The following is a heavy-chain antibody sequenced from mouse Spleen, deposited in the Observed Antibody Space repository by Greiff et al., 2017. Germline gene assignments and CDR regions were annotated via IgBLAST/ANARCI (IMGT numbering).Heavy chain of an antibody. J-gene: IGHJ3*01. D-gene: IGHD2-14*01. CDR2: IHPNSGST. Sequence: QVQLQQPGAELVKPGASVKLSCKASGYTFTSYWMHWVKQRPGQGLEWIGMIHPNSGSTNYNEKFKSKATLTVDKSSSTAYMQLSSLTSEDSAVYYCARLGYRYDSAWFAYWGQGTLVTVSA. CDR3: ARLGYRYDSAWFAY. CDR1: GYTFTSYW. V-gene: IGHV1-64*01.